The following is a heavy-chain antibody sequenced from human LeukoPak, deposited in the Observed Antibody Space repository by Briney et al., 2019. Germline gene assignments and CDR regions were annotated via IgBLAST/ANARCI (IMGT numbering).Heavy chain of an antibody. J-gene: IGHJ4*02. V-gene: IGHV3-30-3*01. CDR3: AKVILEGDSSGWYAPNYYFDY. CDR1: GFTFSSYA. D-gene: IGHD6-19*01. Sequence: GRSLRLSCAASGFTFSSYAMHWVRQAPGKGLEWVAVISYDGSNKYYADSVKGRFTISRDNSKNTLYLQMNSLRAEDTAVYYCAKVILEGDSSGWYAPNYYFDYWGQGTLVTVSS. CDR2: ISYDGSNK.